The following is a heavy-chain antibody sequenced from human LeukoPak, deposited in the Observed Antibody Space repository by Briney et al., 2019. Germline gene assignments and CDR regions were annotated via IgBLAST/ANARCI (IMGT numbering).Heavy chain of an antibody. CDR2: IIPIFGTA. Sequence: SVKVSCKASGGTFSSYAISWVRQAPGQGLEWMGGIIPIFGTANYAQKFQGRVTITADESTSTAYIELSSLRSEDTAVYYCASPRRGYSGFLDYWGQGTLVTVSS. D-gene: IGHD5-12*01. V-gene: IGHV1-69*13. CDR1: GGTFSSYA. CDR3: ASPRRGYSGFLDY. J-gene: IGHJ4*02.